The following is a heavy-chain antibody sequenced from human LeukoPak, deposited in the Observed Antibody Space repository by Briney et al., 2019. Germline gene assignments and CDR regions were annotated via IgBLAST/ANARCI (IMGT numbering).Heavy chain of an antibody. CDR3: ARGLPTGTIYY. J-gene: IGHJ4*02. V-gene: IGHV1-69*04. CDR1: XXTFISXA. CDR2: IIPILGIA. Sequence: VKVSCKASXXTFISXAISWVRQAPGQGLEWMGRIIPILGIANYAQKFQGRVTITSDKSTSTAYMELSSLRSEDTAVYYCARGLPTGTIYYWGQGTLVTASS. D-gene: IGHD1-1*01.